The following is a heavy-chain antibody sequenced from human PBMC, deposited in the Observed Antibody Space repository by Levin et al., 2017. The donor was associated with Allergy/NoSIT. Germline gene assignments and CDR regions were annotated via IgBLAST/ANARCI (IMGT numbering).Heavy chain of an antibody. CDR1: GFTVSSNY. D-gene: IGHD1-7*01. J-gene: IGHJ6*02. V-gene: IGHV3-53*01. CDR3: ARDGPRRTTSWISGPWWRYGMDV. CDR2: IYSGGST. Sequence: GGSLRLSCAASGFTVSSNYMSWVRQAPGKGLEWVSVIYSGGSTYYADSVKGRFTISRDNSKNTLYLQMNSLRAEDTAVYYCARDGPRRTTSWISGPWWRYGMDVWGQGTTVTVSS.